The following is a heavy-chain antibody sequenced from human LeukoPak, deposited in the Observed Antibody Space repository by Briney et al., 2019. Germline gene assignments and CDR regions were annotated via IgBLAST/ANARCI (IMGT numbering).Heavy chain of an antibody. CDR2: IYYSGST. D-gene: IGHD1-1*01. CDR1: GGSISSFY. CDR3: ARHGTSGTNLNWFDP. V-gene: IGHV4-59*01. J-gene: IGHJ5*02. Sequence: PSETLSLTCTVSGGSISSFYWSWIRQPPGKGLEWIGYIYYSGSTNYNPSLKSRVTISVDTSKNQSSLKLSSVTAADTAVYYCARHGTSGTNLNWFDPWGQGTLVTVPS.